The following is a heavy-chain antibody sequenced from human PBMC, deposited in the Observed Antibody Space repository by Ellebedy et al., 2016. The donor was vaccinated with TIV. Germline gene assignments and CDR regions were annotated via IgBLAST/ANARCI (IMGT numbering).Heavy chain of an antibody. D-gene: IGHD3-10*01. Sequence: GESLKISCAASGFTFSSYGMHWVRQAPGKGLEWVAVIWYDGSNKYYADSVKGRFTISSDNSKNTLHLQMNSLRVEDTAVYYCARAVGTSGTGAPYWGQGTLVSVSS. CDR1: GFTFSSYG. V-gene: IGHV3-33*08. CDR3: ARAVGTSGTGAPY. CDR2: IWYDGSNK. J-gene: IGHJ4*02.